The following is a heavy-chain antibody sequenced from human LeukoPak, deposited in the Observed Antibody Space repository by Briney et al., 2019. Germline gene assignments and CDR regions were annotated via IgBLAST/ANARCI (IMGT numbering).Heavy chain of an antibody. J-gene: IGHJ4*02. Sequence: GGSLRLSCAASGFTFSSYGMHWVRLAPGKGLEWVAFIRYDGINKYYADSVKGRFTVSRDNSKNTLYLQMNSLRAEDTALYYCARERNEVTTTEYYFDYWGQGTLVTVSS. D-gene: IGHD4-17*01. V-gene: IGHV3-30*02. CDR3: ARERNEVTTTEYYFDY. CDR2: IRYDGINK. CDR1: GFTFSSYG.